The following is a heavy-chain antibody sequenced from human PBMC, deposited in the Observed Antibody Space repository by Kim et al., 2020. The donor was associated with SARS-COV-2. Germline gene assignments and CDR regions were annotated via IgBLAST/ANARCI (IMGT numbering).Heavy chain of an antibody. V-gene: IGHV4-39*01. Sequence: SETLSLTCTGSGDSISSSSYYWGWIRQTPGKGLEWIGCGTFYYDGSTSYNPSLKRRVTISVDMSKYQFSLRLSSVTAADTAVYYCARHVQGVYYFYYMDVWGKGTTVSVSS. D-gene: IGHD3-10*02. J-gene: IGHJ6*03. CDR1: GDSISSSSYY. CDR3: ARHVQGVYYFYYMDV. CDR2: GTFYYDGST.